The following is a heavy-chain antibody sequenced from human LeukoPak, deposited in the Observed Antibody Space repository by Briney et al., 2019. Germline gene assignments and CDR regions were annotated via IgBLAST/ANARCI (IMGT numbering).Heavy chain of an antibody. CDR3: AKDQLFSSYFDD. J-gene: IGHJ4*02. CDR2: ICGSGGST. CDR1: GFSFSSSA. V-gene: IGHV3-23*01. Sequence: GGSLSLSCAASGFSFSSSAMSWVRQAPGKGLEWVSVICGSGGSTHYADTVKSRFTISRDSSKNTLYLQMNSLRAEDTAVYYCAKDQLFSSYFDDGGQGTLVTVSS. D-gene: IGHD5-18*01.